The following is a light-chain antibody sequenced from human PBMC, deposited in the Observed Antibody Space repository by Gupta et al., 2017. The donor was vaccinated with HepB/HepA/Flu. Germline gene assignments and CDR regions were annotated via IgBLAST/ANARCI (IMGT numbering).Light chain of an antibody. J-gene: IGKJ1*01. Sequence: DIVMTQTPLPLSVTPGQPASIPCKSSESLLDSYGKTYLYWYLRKAGQPPQLLIYEVSNRFSGVPDRFSGSGSGKDFTLKIRRVEDEDVGNYYCKQSIQHPKTFGQGTKVEI. CDR3: KQSIQHPKT. CDR1: ESLLDSYGKTY. CDR2: EVS. V-gene: IGKV2D-29*01.